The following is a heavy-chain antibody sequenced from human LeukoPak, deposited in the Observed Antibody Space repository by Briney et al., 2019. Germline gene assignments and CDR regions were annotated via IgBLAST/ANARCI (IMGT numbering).Heavy chain of an antibody. J-gene: IGHJ4*02. D-gene: IGHD2-2*01. CDR3: ARDSTGSGGYQLFDY. V-gene: IGHV1-18*01. Sequence: WASVKVSCKASGYTFTRNGISWVRQAPGQGLEWMGWISAFDANTNYAQRLQGRVTMTTDTSTSTAYMELRSLRSDDTAVYYCARDSTGSGGYQLFDYWGQGTLVTVSS. CDR2: ISAFDANT. CDR1: GYTFTRNG.